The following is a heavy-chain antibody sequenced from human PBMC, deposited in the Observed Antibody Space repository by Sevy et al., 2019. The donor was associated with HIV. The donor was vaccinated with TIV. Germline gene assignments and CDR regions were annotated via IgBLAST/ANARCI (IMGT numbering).Heavy chain of an antibody. CDR2: ISGSGISI. CDR1: GFRFTDFS. V-gene: IGHV3-11*04. CDR3: GRSLSVMDWSLS. D-gene: IGHD3-16*01. J-gene: IGHJ1*01. Sequence: GGSLRLSCATSGFRFTDFSMGWIRQSPGKGLEWFSYISGSGISIYYRDSGKGRLTIPRYNAKNSLYLQMTGLRAEATALYYCGRSLSVMDWSLSRGQGILITVSS.